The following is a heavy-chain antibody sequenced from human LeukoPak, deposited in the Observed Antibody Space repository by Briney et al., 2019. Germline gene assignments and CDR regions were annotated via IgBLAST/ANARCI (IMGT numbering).Heavy chain of an antibody. D-gene: IGHD6-19*01. CDR1: GGSFSGYY. CDR2: INHSGST. V-gene: IGHV4-34*01. J-gene: IGHJ4*02. CDR3: ARLTARAWSGNDY. Sequence: SETLSLTCAVYGGSFSGYYWSWIRQPPGKGLEWIGEINHSGSTNYNPSLKSRVTISVDTSKNQFSLKLSSVTAADTAVYYCARLTARAWSGNDYWGQGTLVTVSS.